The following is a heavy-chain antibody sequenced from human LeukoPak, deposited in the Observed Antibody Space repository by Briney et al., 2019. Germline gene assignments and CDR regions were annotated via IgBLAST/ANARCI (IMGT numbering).Heavy chain of an antibody. Sequence: SETLSLTCTVSGGSISSYYWSWIRQPPGKGLEWIGYIYYSGSTNYNPSLTGRVTISVDTSKNQFSLKLSSVTAADTAVYYCAREYNYYDSSGWDAFEIWGQGTMVTVSS. CDR3: AREYNYYDSSGWDAFEI. J-gene: IGHJ3*02. CDR2: IYYSGST. V-gene: IGHV4-59*01. CDR1: GGSISSYY. D-gene: IGHD3-22*01.